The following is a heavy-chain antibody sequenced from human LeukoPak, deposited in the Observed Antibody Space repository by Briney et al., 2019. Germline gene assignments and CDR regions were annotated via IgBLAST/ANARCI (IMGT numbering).Heavy chain of an antibody. CDR3: ARDWEFFRTYAFDI. J-gene: IGHJ3*02. CDR2: IKQDGSEK. V-gene: IGHV3-7*01. CDR1: GFTFSSYW. Sequence: PGGSLRLSCAVSGFTFSSYWMSWVRQAPGKGLEWVANIKQDGSEKNYVDSVKGRFTISRDNAKNSLYLQMNSLRAEDTAVYYCARDWEFFRTYAFDIWGQGTMVTVSS. D-gene: IGHD3-10*01.